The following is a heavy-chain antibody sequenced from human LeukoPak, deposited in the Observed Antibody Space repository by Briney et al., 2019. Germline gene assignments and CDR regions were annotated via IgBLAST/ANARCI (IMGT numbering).Heavy chain of an antibody. CDR2: INHSGST. CDR1: GGSLSGYY. CDR3: ARALEDILTGSYYFDY. J-gene: IGHJ4*02. Sequence: SETLSLTCAVYGGSLSGYYWSWIRQPPGKGLEWIGEINHSGSTNYSPSLKSRVTISVDTSKNQFSLKLSSVTAADTAVYYCARALEDILTGSYYFDYWGQGTLVTVSS. V-gene: IGHV4-34*01. D-gene: IGHD3-9*01.